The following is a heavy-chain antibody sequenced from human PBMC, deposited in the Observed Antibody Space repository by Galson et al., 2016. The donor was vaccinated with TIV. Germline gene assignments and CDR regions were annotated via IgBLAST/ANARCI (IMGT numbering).Heavy chain of an antibody. CDR1: GYSFSTYD. CDR3: ARSGDYGDY. CDR2: MNPNSGNT. D-gene: IGHD4-17*01. Sequence: SVKVSCKASGYSFSTYDINWVRQAPGQGLEWMGWMNPNSGNTGYSQKFRGRVTITRNTSERTAYMELSSLTSEGTAVYYCARSGDYGDYWGQGTLVTVSS. J-gene: IGHJ4*02. V-gene: IGHV1-8*01.